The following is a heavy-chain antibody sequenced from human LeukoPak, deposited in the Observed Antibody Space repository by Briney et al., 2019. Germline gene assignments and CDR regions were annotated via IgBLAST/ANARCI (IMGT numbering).Heavy chain of an antibody. CDR3: AGGEVLGYCSSIDCSSYYFDY. CDR2: IKQDGSEK. Sequence: GGSLRLSCAASGFTFNSHWMSWVRQAPGKGLEWVANIKQDGSEKYYVDSVKGRFTISRDNTENSLYLQMNSLRAEDTAVCYCAGGEVLGYCSSIDCSSYYFDYWGQGTLVTVSS. J-gene: IGHJ4*02. D-gene: IGHD2-2*01. CDR1: GFTFNSHW. V-gene: IGHV3-7*01.